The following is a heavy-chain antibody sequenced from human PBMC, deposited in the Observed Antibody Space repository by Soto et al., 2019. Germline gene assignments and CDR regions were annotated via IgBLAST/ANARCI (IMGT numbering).Heavy chain of an antibody. Sequence: QVQLQESGPGLVKPSQTLSLTCTVSGGSISSGDYYWSWIRQPPGKGLEWIGYIYYSGSTNYNPSLKSRVTISVDKSKNQFSLKLSSVTAADTAVYYCARGETNKDAFDIWGQGTMVTVSS. CDR3: ARGETNKDAFDI. J-gene: IGHJ3*02. CDR1: GGSISSGDYY. V-gene: IGHV4-30-4*01. CDR2: IYYSGST. D-gene: IGHD1-26*01.